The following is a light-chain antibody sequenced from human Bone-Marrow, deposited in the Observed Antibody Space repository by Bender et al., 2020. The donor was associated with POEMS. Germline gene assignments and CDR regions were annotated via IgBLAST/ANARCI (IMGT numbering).Light chain of an antibody. V-gene: IGLV3-21*02. J-gene: IGLJ2*01. CDR3: SSYTSDTITAL. Sequence: SYVLTQPPSVSVAPGQTARITCGGNNIGSKSVHWFQQKAGQAPVLVVYDDRYRPSGIPERFSGSKSGNTASLTVSGLQAEDEADYYCSSYTSDTITALFGGGTNLIVL. CDR1: NIGSKS. CDR2: DDR.